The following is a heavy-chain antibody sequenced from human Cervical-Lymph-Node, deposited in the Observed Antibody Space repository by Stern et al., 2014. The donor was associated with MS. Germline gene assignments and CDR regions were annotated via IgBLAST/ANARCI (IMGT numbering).Heavy chain of an antibody. D-gene: IGHD3-9*01. V-gene: IGHV4-61*02. Sequence: QVQLQESGPGLVKPSQTLSLTCTVSGGSISSGNYYWSWIRQPAGEGLEWIGRIYSSGSTQYNPPLKSRVTLSAATSQNPFSLRLTCVTAADTAVYYCARGNYDVLTDNGGHGFDIWGQGTMVTVSS. CDR1: GGSISSGNYY. CDR2: IYSSGST. J-gene: IGHJ3*02. CDR3: ARGNYDVLTDNGGHGFDI.